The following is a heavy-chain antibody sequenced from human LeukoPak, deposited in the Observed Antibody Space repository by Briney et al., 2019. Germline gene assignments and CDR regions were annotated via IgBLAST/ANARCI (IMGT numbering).Heavy chain of an antibody. CDR3: AREGYCTNGVCSAHYYYYMDV. D-gene: IGHD2-8*01. J-gene: IGHJ6*03. V-gene: IGHV1-69*06. CDR1: GGTFSSYA. CDR2: IIPIFGTA. Sequence: SVKVSCKASGGTFSSYAISWMRQAPGQGLEWMGGIIPIFGTANYAQKFQGRVTITADKSTSTAYMELSSLRSEDTAVYYCAREGYCTNGVCSAHYYYYMDVWGKGTTVTVSS.